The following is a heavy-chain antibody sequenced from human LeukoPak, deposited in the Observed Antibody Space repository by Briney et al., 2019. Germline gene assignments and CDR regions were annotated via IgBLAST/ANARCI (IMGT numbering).Heavy chain of an antibody. V-gene: IGHV3-23*01. CDR1: GFMFSTYA. CDR3: AGSLATSYYYMDV. J-gene: IGHJ6*03. D-gene: IGHD5-12*01. CDR2: ISNSGGTT. Sequence: PGGSLRLSCATSGFMFSTYAMSWVRQAPGKGLEWVSIISNSGGTTYYADSVKGRFTVSRDNSKNTLYLQMNSLRAEDTAVYYCAGSLATSYYYMDVWGKGTTVTVSS.